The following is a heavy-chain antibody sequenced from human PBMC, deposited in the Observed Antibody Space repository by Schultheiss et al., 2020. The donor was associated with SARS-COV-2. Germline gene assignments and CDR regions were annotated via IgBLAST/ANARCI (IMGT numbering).Heavy chain of an antibody. D-gene: IGHD3-10*01. CDR3: AGDYGMDV. Sequence: GGSLRLSCAASGFTFSSYGMHWVRQAPGKGLEWVGRIKSKSDGGTTDYAAPVKGRFTISRDDSENTLYLQMSSLKTEDTAVYYCAGDYGMDVWGQGTTVTVSS. V-gene: IGHV3-15*01. CDR1: GFTFSSYG. CDR2: IKSKSDGGTT. J-gene: IGHJ6*02.